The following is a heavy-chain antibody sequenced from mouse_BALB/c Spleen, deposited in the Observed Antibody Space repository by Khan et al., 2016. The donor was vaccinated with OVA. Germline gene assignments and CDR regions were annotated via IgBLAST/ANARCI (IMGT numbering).Heavy chain of an antibody. D-gene: IGHD2-14*01. V-gene: IGHV3-8*02. J-gene: IGHJ3*01. CDR2: MIYSGNT. Sequence: EVQLQESGPSLVKPSQTLSLTCSVTGDSITSGYWSWIRKFPGNKLEYMGYMIYSGNTYYNPSFKSRISITRHTPKNQYYLKLNSVTTEDTATYYCARPTYQYAFAYWGQGTLVTVSA. CDR1: GDSITSGY. CDR3: ARPTYQYAFAY.